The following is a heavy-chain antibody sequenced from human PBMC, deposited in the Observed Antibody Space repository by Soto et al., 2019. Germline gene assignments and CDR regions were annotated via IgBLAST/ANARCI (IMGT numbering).Heavy chain of an antibody. Sequence: GESLKISCKGSGYSFTSYWIGWVRQMPGKGLKWMGIIYPGDSDTRYSPSFQGKVTNSADKSISTAYLQWSSLKASDTAMYYCARTSAAGKYYYGMDVWGQGTTVTVSS. CDR1: GYSFTSYW. CDR2: IYPGDSDT. CDR3: ARTSAAGKYYYGMDV. D-gene: IGHD6-13*01. V-gene: IGHV5-51*01. J-gene: IGHJ6*02.